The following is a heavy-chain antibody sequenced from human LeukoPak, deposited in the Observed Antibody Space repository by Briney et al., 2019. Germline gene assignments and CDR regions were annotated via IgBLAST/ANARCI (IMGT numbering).Heavy chain of an antibody. J-gene: IGHJ4*02. V-gene: IGHV4-39*01. CDR2: FCYGGSS. Sequence: PSETLSLTCTVSGGSISRDNYCWGWLRQPPVKGLEWIGSFCYGGSSYNNPSLKSRVTISVDTSKNQLSLKLSSVTAADTAVYYCVRSRMGDGYNFAYWGQGILVTVSS. D-gene: IGHD5-24*01. CDR1: GGSISRDNYC. CDR3: VRSRMGDGYNFAY.